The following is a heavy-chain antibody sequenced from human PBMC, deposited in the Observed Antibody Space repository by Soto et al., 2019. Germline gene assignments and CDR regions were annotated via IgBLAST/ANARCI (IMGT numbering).Heavy chain of an antibody. CDR1: GGSISSYY. CDR3: GRHKIRVATYNWFDP. Sequence: SETLSLTCTVSGGSISSYYWSWIRQPPGKGLEWIGYIYYSGSTNYNPSLKSRVTISVDTSKNQFSLKLSSVTAADTAVYYCGRHKIRVATYNWFDPWGQGTLVTVSS. CDR2: IYYSGST. J-gene: IGHJ5*02. D-gene: IGHD5-12*01. V-gene: IGHV4-59*08.